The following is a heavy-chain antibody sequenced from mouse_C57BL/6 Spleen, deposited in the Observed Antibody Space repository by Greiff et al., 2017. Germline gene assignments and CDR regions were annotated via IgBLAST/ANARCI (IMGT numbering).Heavy chain of an antibody. CDR1: GYTFTSYW. CDR3: ARSILRFYAMDY. D-gene: IGHD1-2*01. V-gene: IGHV1-69*01. J-gene: IGHJ4*01. Sequence: QVQLQQPGAELVMPGASVKLSCKASGYTFTSYWMHWVQQRPGQGLEWIGEIDPSDSYTNYNQKFKGKSTLTVDKSSSTAYMQLSRLTSEDSAVYYCARSILRFYAMDYWGQGTSVTVSS. CDR2: IDPSDSYT.